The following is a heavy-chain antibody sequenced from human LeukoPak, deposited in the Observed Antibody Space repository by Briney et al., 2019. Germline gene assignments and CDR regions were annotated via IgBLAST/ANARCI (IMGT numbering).Heavy chain of an antibody. J-gene: IGHJ4*02. V-gene: IGHV4-4*07. CDR1: GGSISSYY. D-gene: IGHD6-19*01. Sequence: SETLSLTCTVSGGSISSYYWNWIRQPAGKGLEWIGRIHSSGSTKYNPSLKSRVTMSVDTSKKQFSLKLSSVTAADTAVYYCARGKVVAGTPGQNSWDYWGQGTLVTVSS. CDR2: IHSSGST. CDR3: ARGKVVAGTPGQNSWDY.